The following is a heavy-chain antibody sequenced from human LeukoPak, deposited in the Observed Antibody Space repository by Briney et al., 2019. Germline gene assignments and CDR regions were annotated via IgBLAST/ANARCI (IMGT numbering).Heavy chain of an antibody. V-gene: IGHV3-30*02. D-gene: IGHD6-13*01. CDR2: IRYDGSNK. CDR3: AKEARYSSSWSFDY. J-gene: IGHJ4*02. Sequence: GGSLRLSCAASGFTFSSYGMHWVRQAPGKGLEWVAFIRYDGSNKYYADSVKGRFTISRDNSKNTLYLQMNSLRAEDTAVYYCAKEARYSSSWSFDYWGQGTLVTVSS. CDR1: GFTFSSYG.